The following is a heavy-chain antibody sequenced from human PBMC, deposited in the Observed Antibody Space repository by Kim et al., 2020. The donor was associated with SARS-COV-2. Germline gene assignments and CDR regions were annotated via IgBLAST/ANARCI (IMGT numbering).Heavy chain of an antibody. Sequence: DHVRGRFANSRDNSKNTQYLQMNSLRAEDTAVYYCAREDGSGSYYNSLDYWGQGTLVTVSS. J-gene: IGHJ4*02. CDR3: AREDGSGSYYNSLDY. D-gene: IGHD3-10*01. V-gene: IGHV3-30*07.